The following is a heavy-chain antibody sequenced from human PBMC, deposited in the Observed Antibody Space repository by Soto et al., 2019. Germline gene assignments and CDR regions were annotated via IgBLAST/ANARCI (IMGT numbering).Heavy chain of an antibody. J-gene: IGHJ4*02. CDR2: INHGGST. Sequence: SEALSLTCAVYGGSFSGYYWSWIRRPPGEGLEWIGEINHGGSTNYSPSLKSRLSISVDTSKNQFSLKLSSVTAADTAVYYCVREYCSGGSCHVSFDSWGQGTLVTVSS. CDR3: VREYCSGGSCHVSFDS. CDR1: GGSFSGYY. V-gene: IGHV4-34*01. D-gene: IGHD2-15*01.